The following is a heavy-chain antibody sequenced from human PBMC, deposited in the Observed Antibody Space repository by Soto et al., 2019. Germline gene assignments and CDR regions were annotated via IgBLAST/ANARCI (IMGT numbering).Heavy chain of an antibody. CDR2: IYYSGST. CDR3: ARGGGSRYMVDL. CDR1: GGSISPYY. J-gene: IGHJ5*02. D-gene: IGHD3-10*01. Sequence: SETLSLTCTVSGGSISPYYWGWIRQPPGKGLEWVGYIYYSGSTNYKSSLGSRVTMSIDTPNKQFSLRLKSVTAADTAVYYCARGGGSRYMVDLWGQGTRVTVSS. V-gene: IGHV4-59*12.